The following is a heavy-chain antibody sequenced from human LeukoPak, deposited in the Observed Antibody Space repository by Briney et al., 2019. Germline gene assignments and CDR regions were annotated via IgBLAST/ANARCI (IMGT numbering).Heavy chain of an antibody. CDR3: ARDLAVATHDAFDI. CDR1: GGTFSSYA. V-gene: IGHV1-69*01. D-gene: IGHD6-19*01. J-gene: IGHJ3*02. CDR2: IIPIFGTA. Sequence: ASVKVSCKASGGTFSSYAIGWVRQAPGQGLEWMGGIIPIFGTANYAQKFQGRVTITADESTSTAYMELSSLRPEDTAVYYCARDLAVATHDAFDIWGQGTMVTVSS.